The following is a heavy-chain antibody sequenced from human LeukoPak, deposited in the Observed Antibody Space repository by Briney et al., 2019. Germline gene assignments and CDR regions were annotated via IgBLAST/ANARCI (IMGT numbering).Heavy chain of an antibody. CDR1: VGSISSSNYY. Sequence: SETLSLTCTVSVGSISSSNYYWAWIRQPPGKGLEWIGSIYYSGSTYYNPSLKSRVTISIDTSKNQFSLKLTSVTAADTAVYYCARGLPKNDYGDYGGTWFDPWGQGTLVTVSS. V-gene: IGHV4-39*07. CDR2: IYYSGST. D-gene: IGHD4-17*01. CDR3: ARGLPKNDYGDYGGTWFDP. J-gene: IGHJ5*02.